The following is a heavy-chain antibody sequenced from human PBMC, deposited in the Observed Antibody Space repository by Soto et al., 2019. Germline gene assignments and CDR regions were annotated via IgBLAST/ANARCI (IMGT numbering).Heavy chain of an antibody. Sequence: PGGSLRLSCAAPGFTFSSYGMHWVRQAPGKGLEWVAVIWYDGSNKYYADSVKGRFTISRDNSKNTLYLQMNSLRAEDTAVYYCAKDLWPHGAFDIWGQGTMVAVSS. CDR3: AKDLWPHGAFDI. CDR1: GFTFSSYG. V-gene: IGHV3-33*06. J-gene: IGHJ3*02. D-gene: IGHD2-21*01. CDR2: IWYDGSNK.